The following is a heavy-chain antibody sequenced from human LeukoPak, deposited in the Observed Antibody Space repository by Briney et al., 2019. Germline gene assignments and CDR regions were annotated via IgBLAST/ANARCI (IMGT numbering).Heavy chain of an antibody. CDR2: IYHSGST. D-gene: IGHD3-22*01. J-gene: IGHJ4*02. CDR3: ARESNYYDSSGSIDY. CDR1: GVSISSGGYS. Sequence: TLSLTCAVSGVSISSGGYSWSWIRQPPWKGLEWIGYIYHSGSTYYNPSLKSRVTISVDRSKNQFSLKLSSVTAADTAVYYCARESNYYDSSGSIDYWGQGTLVTVSS. V-gene: IGHV4-30-2*01.